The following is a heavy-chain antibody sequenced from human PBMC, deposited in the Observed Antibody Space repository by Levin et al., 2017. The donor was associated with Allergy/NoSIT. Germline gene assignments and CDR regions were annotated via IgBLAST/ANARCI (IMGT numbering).Heavy chain of an antibody. CDR3: AKETGVIAAAGTLGYYGMDV. CDR2: ISYDGSNK. Sequence: GESLKISCAASGFTFSSYGMHWVRQAPGKGLEWVAVISYDGSNKYYADSVKGRFTISRDNSKNTLYLQMNSLRAEDTAVYYCAKETGVIAAAGTLGYYGMDVWGQGTTVTVSS. J-gene: IGHJ6*02. V-gene: IGHV3-30*18. D-gene: IGHD6-13*01. CDR1: GFTFSSYG.